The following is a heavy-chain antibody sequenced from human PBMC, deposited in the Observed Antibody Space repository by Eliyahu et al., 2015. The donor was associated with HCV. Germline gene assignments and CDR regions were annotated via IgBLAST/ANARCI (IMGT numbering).Heavy chain of an antibody. V-gene: IGHV2-5*02. Sequence: QITLKESGPTLVKPTQTLTLTCTFSGFSLSTTGVGVGWIRQPPGKALEWLALIYWDDDARYSPSLMSRLTITKDTSKNQVVLTMTNMDPVDTATYYCVHSGKGQRTLYSSSSRGFGYWGQGTLVTVSS. D-gene: IGHD6-6*01. J-gene: IGHJ4*02. CDR2: IYWDDDA. CDR3: VHSGKGQRTLYSSSSRGFGY. CDR1: GFSLSTTGVG.